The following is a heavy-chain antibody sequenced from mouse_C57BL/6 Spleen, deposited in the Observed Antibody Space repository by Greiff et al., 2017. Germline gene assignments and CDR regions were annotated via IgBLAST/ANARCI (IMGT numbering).Heavy chain of an antibody. CDR1: GFTFTDYY. J-gene: IGHJ1*03. CDR3: ARYDLDWYFDV. CDR2: IRNKANGYTT. Sequence: EVQGVESGGGLVQPGGSLSLSCAASGFTFTDYYMSWVRQPPGKALEWLCFIRNKANGYTTEYSASVKGRFTISRDNSQSILYLQMKALRAEDSATYYCARYDLDWYFDVWGTGTTVTVSS. V-gene: IGHV7-3*01. D-gene: IGHD2-10*02.